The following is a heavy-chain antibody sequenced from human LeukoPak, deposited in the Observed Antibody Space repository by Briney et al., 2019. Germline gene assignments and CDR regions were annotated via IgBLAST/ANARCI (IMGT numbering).Heavy chain of an antibody. CDR2: IWYDGSNK. CDR3: AREGTVAAIGGFDY. D-gene: IGHD6-19*01. V-gene: IGHV3-33*01. Sequence: GRSLRLSRAASGFTFSSYGMHWVRQAPGKGLEWVAVIWYDGSNKYYADSVKGRFTISRDNSKNTLYLQMNSLRAEDTAVYYCAREGTVAAIGGFDYWGQGTLVTVSS. CDR1: GFTFSSYG. J-gene: IGHJ4*02.